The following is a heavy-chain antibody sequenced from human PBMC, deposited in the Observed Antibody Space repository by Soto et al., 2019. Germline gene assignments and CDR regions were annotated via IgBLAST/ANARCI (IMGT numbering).Heavy chain of an antibody. V-gene: IGHV3-74*01. CDR1: GFTFTSYW. J-gene: IGHJ4*02. CDR2: INSDGSST. Sequence: GGSLRLSCAASGFTFTSYWMHWVRQAPGKGLVWVSRINSDGSSTSYADSVKGRFTISRDNAKNTLYLQMNSLRAEDTAVYYCAREGGIRYFDWLFGPFDYWGQGTLVTVSS. D-gene: IGHD3-9*01. CDR3: AREGGIRYFDWLFGPFDY.